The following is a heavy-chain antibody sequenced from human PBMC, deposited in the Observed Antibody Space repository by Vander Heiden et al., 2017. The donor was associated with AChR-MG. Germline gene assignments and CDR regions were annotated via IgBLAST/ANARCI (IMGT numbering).Heavy chain of an antibody. J-gene: IGHJ4*02. CDR3: AKVGGDYGSGSYSTY. CDR2: ISWNSGSI. Sequence: EVQLVESGGGLVQPGRSLRLSCAASGFTFADYAMHWVRQAPGKGLEWVSGISWNSGSIGYADSVKGRFTISRDNAKNSLYLQMNSLRAEDTALYYCAKVGGDYGSGSYSTYWGQGTLVTVSS. D-gene: IGHD3-10*01. CDR1: GFTFADYA. V-gene: IGHV3-9*01.